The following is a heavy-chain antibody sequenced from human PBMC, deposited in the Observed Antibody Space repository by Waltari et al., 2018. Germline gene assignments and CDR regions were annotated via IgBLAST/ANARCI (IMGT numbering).Heavy chain of an antibody. CDR2: ISSSSTI. CDR1: GFTFSSHS. CDR3: ARGMVGAAYFDC. J-gene: IGHJ4*02. Sequence: EVQLVESGGGLVQPGGSLRLSCVASGFTFSSHSMNWVRQAPGKGLEWVSYISSSSTINYADSVKGRFTISRDSPKNSLYLQMNSLRAEDAAVYYCARGMVGAAYFDCWGQGALVSVSS. D-gene: IGHD1-26*01. V-gene: IGHV3-48*04.